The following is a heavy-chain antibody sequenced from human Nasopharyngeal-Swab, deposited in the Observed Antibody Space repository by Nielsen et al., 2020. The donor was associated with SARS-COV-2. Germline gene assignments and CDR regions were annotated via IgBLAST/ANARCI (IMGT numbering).Heavy chain of an antibody. Sequence: VRQAPGKGLEWVAVISYDGSNKYYADSVKGRFTISRDNSKNTLYLQMNSLRAEDTAVYYCARALLPTLRTLYYYYYGMDVWGQGTTVTSP. CDR2: ISYDGSNK. J-gene: IGHJ6*02. V-gene: IGHV3-33*05. CDR3: ARALLPTLRTLYYYYYGMDV. D-gene: IGHD2-15*01.